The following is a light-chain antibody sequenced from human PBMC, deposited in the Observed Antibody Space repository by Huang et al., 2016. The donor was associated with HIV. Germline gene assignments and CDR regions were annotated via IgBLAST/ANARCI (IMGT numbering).Light chain of an antibody. CDR1: QTITWW. J-gene: IGKJ1*01. CDR2: KAA. Sequence: DIQMTQSPSTLSASIGDRVTITCRASQTITWWLSWYQQKPGKATKVLIYKAASLESGVPSRFIGSGSGTEFTLTISSLQPDDFATYYCKQYNAYPWTFGQGTKVEI. V-gene: IGKV1-5*03. CDR3: KQYNAYPWT.